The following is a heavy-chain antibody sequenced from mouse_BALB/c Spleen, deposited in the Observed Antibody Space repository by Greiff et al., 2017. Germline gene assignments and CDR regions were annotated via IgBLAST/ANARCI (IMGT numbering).Heavy chain of an antibody. Sequence: EVKVVESGGGLVQPGGSLRLSCATSGFTFSDFYMEWVRQPPGKRLEGIAASRNKANDYTTEYSASVKGRFIVSRDTSQSILYLQMNALSAEDTAIYYCARVYYGYAYYYDYWGQGTTLTVSS. CDR2: SRNKANDYTT. D-gene: IGHD1-2*01. CDR3: ARVYYGYAYYYDY. CDR1: GFTFSDFY. J-gene: IGHJ2*01. V-gene: IGHV7-1*02.